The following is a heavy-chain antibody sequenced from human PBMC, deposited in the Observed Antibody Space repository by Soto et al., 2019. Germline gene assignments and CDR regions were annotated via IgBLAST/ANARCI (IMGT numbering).Heavy chain of an antibody. D-gene: IGHD4-4*01. CDR3: ARLPVDAFDI. Sequence: ETLSLTCTVSGGSIRSYYWSWIRQPPGKGLEWIGYIYYSGSTNYNPSLKSRVTISVDTSKNQFSLKLTSVTAADTAVYYCARLPVDAFDIWGQGTMVTVSS. J-gene: IGHJ3*02. CDR1: GGSIRSYY. CDR2: IYYSGST. V-gene: IGHV4-59*08.